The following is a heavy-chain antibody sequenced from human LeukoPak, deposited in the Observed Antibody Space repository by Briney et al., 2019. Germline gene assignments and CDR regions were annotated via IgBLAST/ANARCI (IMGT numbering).Heavy chain of an antibody. J-gene: IGHJ6*03. V-gene: IGHV4-59*01. CDR1: GDCISSYY. Sequence: SETLSLTCTVTGDCISSYYWSWIRQPPGKGLEWIGYIYYSGSTNYNPSLKSRVTISVDTSKNQFSLKLSSVTAADTAVYYCARTTEAHSWRTRYYDYYMDVWGKGTTVTVSS. CDR3: ARTTEAHSWRTRYYDYYMDV. D-gene: IGHD6-13*01. CDR2: IYYSGST.